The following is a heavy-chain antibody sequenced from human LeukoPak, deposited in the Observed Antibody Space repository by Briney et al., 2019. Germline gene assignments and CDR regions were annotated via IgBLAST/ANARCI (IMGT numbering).Heavy chain of an antibody. V-gene: IGHV3-23*01. CDR3: AKVKALDAVASYFDY. CDR1: GFVFSTYA. Sequence: GGSLRLSCAASGFVFSTYAMGWVRQAPGKGLEGVSAISSSGDNTYYADSVKGQFTISRDNSKNTLDLQMNSLRAEETAMYHCAKVKALDAVASYFDYWGQGTLVTVSS. J-gene: IGHJ4*02. CDR2: ISSSGDNT. D-gene: IGHD1-1*01.